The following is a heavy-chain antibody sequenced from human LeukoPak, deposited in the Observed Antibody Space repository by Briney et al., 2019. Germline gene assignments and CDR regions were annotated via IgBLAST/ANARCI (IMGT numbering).Heavy chain of an antibody. D-gene: IGHD3-10*01. J-gene: IGHJ4*02. Sequence: ASVKVSCKASGYIFTGYEINWVRQATGQGLEWIGWMNPDSGYTGHAQKFQGRVTMTRNTSINTAYMQLSSLRSDETAVYYCARGGAGSYHPVLFDYWGQGTLVTVSS. V-gene: IGHV1-8*01. CDR1: GYIFTGYE. CDR2: MNPDSGYT. CDR3: ARGGAGSYHPVLFDY.